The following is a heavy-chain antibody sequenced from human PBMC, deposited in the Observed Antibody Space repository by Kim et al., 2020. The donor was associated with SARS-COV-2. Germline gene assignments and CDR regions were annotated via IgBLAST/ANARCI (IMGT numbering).Heavy chain of an antibody. Sequence: GGSLRLSCAASGFTFSSYAMSWVSQAPGKGLEWFSSISGSGGGTNYSDSVKGRFTISRDNSKNTLYLPMNSLRAEDTAVYYCAKVVTDRWMTDDYWGQGTLVSVS. CDR2: ISGSGGGT. D-gene: IGHD5-18*01. CDR3: AKVVTDRWMTDDY. V-gene: IGHV3-23*01. J-gene: IGHJ4*02. CDR1: GFTFSSYA.